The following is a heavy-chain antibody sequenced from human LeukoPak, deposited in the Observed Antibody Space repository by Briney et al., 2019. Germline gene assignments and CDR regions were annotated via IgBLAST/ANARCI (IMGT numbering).Heavy chain of an antibody. CDR3: ARGPVAAAGTFDP. Sequence: SETLSLTCAVSGGSFSGYYWSWIRQPPGKGLEWIGEINHSGSTNYNPSLKSRVTISVDTSKNQFSLKLSSVTAADTAVYYCARGPVAAAGTFDPWGQGTLVTVSS. D-gene: IGHD6-13*01. J-gene: IGHJ5*02. CDR1: GGSFSGYY. CDR2: INHSGST. V-gene: IGHV4-34*01.